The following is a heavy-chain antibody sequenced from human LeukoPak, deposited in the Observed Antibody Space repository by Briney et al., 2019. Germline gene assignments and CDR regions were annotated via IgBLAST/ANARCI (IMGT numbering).Heavy chain of an antibody. J-gene: IGHJ3*02. Sequence: PSETLSLTCTVSGGSISSYYWSWLRQPAGKGLGWIGRIYTSGSTNYNPSLKSRVTMSVDTPKNQFSLKLSSVTAADTAVYYCARPISPGAADAFDIWGQGTMVTVSS. D-gene: IGHD1-26*01. V-gene: IGHV4-4*07. CDR3: ARPISPGAADAFDI. CDR2: IYTSGST. CDR1: GGSISSYY.